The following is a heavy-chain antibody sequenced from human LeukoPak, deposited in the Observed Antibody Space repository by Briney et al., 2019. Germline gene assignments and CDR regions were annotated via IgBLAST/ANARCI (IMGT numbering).Heavy chain of an antibody. CDR2: LYHSGST. CDR1: GYSISSGYF. J-gene: IGHJ4*02. Sequence: SETLSLTCTVSGYSISSGYFSGWIRQPPGQGLEWIGSLYHSGSTYYNPSLKSRVTISVDASKNQFSLKMRSVTAADTAIYYCARDQASVVPAAVIDYWGQGTLVTVSS. CDR3: ARDQASVVPAAVIDY. V-gene: IGHV4-38-2*02. D-gene: IGHD2-2*01.